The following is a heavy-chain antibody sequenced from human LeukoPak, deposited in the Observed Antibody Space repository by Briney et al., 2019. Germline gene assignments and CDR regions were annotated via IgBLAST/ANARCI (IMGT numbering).Heavy chain of an antibody. CDR3: ARVRFAAAATLDY. J-gene: IGHJ4*02. D-gene: IGHD6-13*01. Sequence: SSETLSLTCTVSGGSISSSSYYWGWIRQPPGKGLEWIGSIYYSGSTYYNPSLKSRVTISVDTSKNQFSLKLSSVTAADTAVYYCARVRFAAAATLDYWGQGTLVTVSS. CDR1: GGSISSSSYY. CDR2: IYYSGST. V-gene: IGHV4-39*07.